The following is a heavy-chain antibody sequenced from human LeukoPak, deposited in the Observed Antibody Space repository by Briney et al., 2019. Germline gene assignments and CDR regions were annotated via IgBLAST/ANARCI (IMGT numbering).Heavy chain of an antibody. CDR3: ARDGGIAAAGNYFDY. J-gene: IGHJ4*02. Sequence: SVKVSCEASGGTFSSYAISWVRQAPGQGLEWMGGIIPIFGTANYAQKFQGRVTITADESTSTAYMELSSLRSEDTAVYYCARDGGIAAAGNYFDYWGQGTLVTVSS. V-gene: IGHV1-69*01. CDR1: GGTFSSYA. CDR2: IIPIFGTA. D-gene: IGHD6-13*01.